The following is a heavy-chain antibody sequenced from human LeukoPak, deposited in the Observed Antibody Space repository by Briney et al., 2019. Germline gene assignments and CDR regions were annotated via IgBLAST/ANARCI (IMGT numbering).Heavy chain of an antibody. D-gene: IGHD6-13*01. CDR3: ARDLAGSRWSYYFDY. CDR2: ISSNTGTI. J-gene: IGHJ4*02. V-gene: IGHV3-48*02. CDR1: GFTFSSYS. Sequence: GVSLRLSCAASGFTFSSYSMNWVRQAPGKGLEWISYISSNTGTIYYAHSVKGRFTISRDNAKNSLYLQMNSLRDEDTAVYYCARDLAGSRWSYYFDYWGQGTLVTVSS.